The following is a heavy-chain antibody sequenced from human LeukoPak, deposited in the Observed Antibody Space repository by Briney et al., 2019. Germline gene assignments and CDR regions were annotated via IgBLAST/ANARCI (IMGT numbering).Heavy chain of an antibody. V-gene: IGHV4-4*07. J-gene: IGHJ5*02. D-gene: IGHD3-10*01. CDR2: IYISEST. CDR3: ARDSGTTGEVKFDP. CDR1: GASISNYY. Sequence: SETLSLTCTVSGASISNYYWSWIRQPAGKGLEWIGRIYISESTNYNPSLKSRATMSVDTSKNQFSLKLRSVTAADTAVYYCARDSGTTGEVKFDPWGQGTLVTVSS.